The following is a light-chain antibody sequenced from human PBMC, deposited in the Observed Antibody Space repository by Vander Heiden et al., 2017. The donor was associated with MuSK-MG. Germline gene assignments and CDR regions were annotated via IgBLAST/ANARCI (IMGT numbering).Light chain of an antibody. J-gene: IGKJ4*02. CDR2: DAS. CDR1: QSLSSN. Sequence: ELVLPQPPATLSVSPGEVATLSCRASQSLSSNLAWYQQKPGKAPRLLIDDASTWYTGIPVRFSGSGSGTEFSLTISSLQSEDFVVYYCQQYNSGPRTFGGGTKVEIK. V-gene: IGKV3-15*01. CDR3: QQYNSGPRT.